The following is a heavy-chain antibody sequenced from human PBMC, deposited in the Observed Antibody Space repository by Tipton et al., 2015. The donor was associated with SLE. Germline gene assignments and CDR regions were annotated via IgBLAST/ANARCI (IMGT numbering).Heavy chain of an antibody. CDR2: ISAYNGNT. V-gene: IGHV1-18*01. CDR1: GYTFTSYD. Sequence: QSRPEVKKPGASVKVSCKASGYTFTSYDINWVRQATGQGLEWMGWISAYNGNTNYAQKLQGRVTMTTDTSTSTAYMELRSLRSDDTAVYYCARTPFPANWFDPWGQGTLVTVSS. CDR3: ARTPFPANWFDP. D-gene: IGHD2/OR15-2a*01. J-gene: IGHJ5*02.